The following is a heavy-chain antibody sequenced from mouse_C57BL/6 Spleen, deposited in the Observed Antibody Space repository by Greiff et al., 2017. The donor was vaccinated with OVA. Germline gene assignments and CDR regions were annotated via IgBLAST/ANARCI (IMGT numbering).Heavy chain of an antibody. CDR1: GYAFSSSW. Sequence: SGPELVKPGASVKISCKASGYAFSSSWMNWVKQRPGKGLEWIGRIYPGDGDTNYNGKFKGKATLTADNSSSTAYMQLSSLTSEDSAVYFCSGAYDSYYAMSYWGQGPSVTVSS. D-gene: IGHD2-12*01. V-gene: IGHV1-82*01. CDR2: IYPGDGDT. J-gene: IGHJ4*01. CDR3: SGAYDSYYAMSY.